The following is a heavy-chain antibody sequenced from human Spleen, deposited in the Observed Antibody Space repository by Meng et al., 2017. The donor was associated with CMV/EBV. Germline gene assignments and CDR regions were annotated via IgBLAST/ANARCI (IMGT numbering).Heavy chain of an antibody. J-gene: IGHJ6*02. Sequence: ASVKVSCKASGYTFTSYDINWVRQATGQGLEWMGWMNPNSGNTGYAQKFQGRVTITTDESTSTAYMELSSLRSEDTAVYYCAREGHSSSWYRYYYYGMDVWGQGTTVTVSS. CDR1: GYTFTSYD. CDR2: MNPNSGNT. CDR3: AREGHSSSWYRYYYYGMDV. D-gene: IGHD6-13*01. V-gene: IGHV1-8*01.